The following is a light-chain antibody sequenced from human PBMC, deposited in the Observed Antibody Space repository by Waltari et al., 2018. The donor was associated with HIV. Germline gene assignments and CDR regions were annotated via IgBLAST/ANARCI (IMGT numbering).Light chain of an antibody. J-gene: IGLJ2*01. CDR1: SSNIVTNY. CDR3: AAWDDSLSAWL. V-gene: IGLV1-47*01. Sequence: QSVLTQPPSASGTPDQRVTISCSGSSSNIVTNYVSWYKQFPGTAPALVVYHTKPRPLGVPDRVSGSKSGTSASLAISGLRSEDEADYYCAAWDDSLSAWLFGGGTRLNVL. CDR2: HTK.